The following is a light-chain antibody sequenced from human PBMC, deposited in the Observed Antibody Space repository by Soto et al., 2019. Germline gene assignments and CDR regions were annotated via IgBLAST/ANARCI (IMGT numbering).Light chain of an antibody. Sequence: IVMTQSPATVSVYPGERATLTCRASRGISSNLAWYQQKPGQAPRLLIYDASTRATGIPARFSGSGSGTEFTLTISSLQSEDFAVYCCHPYKTWLPWTFGQGSKV. CDR1: RGISSN. J-gene: IGKJ1*01. CDR3: HPYKTWLPWT. CDR2: DAS. V-gene: IGKV3-15*01.